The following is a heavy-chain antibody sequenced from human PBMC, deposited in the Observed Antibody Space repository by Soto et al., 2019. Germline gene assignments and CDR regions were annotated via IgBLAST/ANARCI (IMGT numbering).Heavy chain of an antibody. Sequence: QVQLVQSGAEVKKPGASVKVSCKASGYTFTNYVITWVRQAPGQGLEWMGWIGAYNGNTNYPQSIQGRVTMSADTSTNTAYMEWRSLRSDDTAVYFCARGVTGGLNDYWGQGTLVTVSS. CDR2: IGAYNGNT. D-gene: IGHD3-16*01. V-gene: IGHV1-18*01. CDR1: GYTFTNYV. CDR3: ARGVTGGLNDY. J-gene: IGHJ4*02.